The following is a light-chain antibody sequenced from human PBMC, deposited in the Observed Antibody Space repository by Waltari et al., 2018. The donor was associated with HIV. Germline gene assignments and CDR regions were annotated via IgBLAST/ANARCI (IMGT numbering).Light chain of an antibody. CDR3: ATWDGSLGGAYV. V-gene: IGLV1-47*01. J-gene: IGLJ1*01. Sequence: QSVLTQPPSASGTPGQRVTISCSGTTSNVGSNFVSWYQQLPGTAPKLLIYRDNRRPSGVPDGFAGSKSGASASLAISGLRSEDEGDYYCATWDGSLGGAYVFGAGTKVSVL. CDR2: RDN. CDR1: TSNVGSNF.